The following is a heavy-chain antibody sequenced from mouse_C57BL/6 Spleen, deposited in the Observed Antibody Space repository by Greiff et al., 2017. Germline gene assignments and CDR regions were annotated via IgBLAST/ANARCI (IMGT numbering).Heavy chain of an antibody. D-gene: IGHD3-2*02. CDR2: IYPGDGDT. J-gene: IGHJ4*01. Sequence: VQLQQSGPELVKPGASVKISCKASGYAFSSSWMNWVKQRPGKGLEWIGRIYPGDGDTNYNGKFKGKATLTADKSSSTAYMQLSSLTSEDSAVYFCAKTAQATPYYARDYWGQGTSVTVSS. CDR3: AKTAQATPYYARDY. V-gene: IGHV1-82*01. CDR1: GYAFSSSW.